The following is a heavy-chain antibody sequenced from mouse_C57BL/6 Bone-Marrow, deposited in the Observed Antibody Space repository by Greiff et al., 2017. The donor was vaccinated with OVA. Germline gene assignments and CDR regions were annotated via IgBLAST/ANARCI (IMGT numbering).Heavy chain of an antibody. J-gene: IGHJ3*01. CDR1: GFTFSDYY. CDR2: ISNGGGST. V-gene: IGHV5-12*01. Sequence: EVMLVESGGGLVQPGGSLKLSCAASGFTFSDYYMYWVRQTPEKRLEWVAYISNGGGSTYYPDTVKGRFTISRDNAKNTLYLQMSRLKSEDTAMYYCARLGRAYWGQGTLVTVSA. CDR3: ARLGRAY.